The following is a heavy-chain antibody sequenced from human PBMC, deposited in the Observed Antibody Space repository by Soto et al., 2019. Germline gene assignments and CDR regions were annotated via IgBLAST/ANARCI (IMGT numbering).Heavy chain of an antibody. CDR2: IYYSGST. CDR1: AGSISSGDYY. CDR3: ARERPDGDRIDP. J-gene: IGHJ5*02. Sequence: ASETLSLTFTVSAGSISSGDYYRSLIRQPPGKGLEWIEYIYYSGSTYYNPSLKSRVTISVDTSKNQFSLKLSSVTAADTAVYYCARERPDGDRIDPWGQGTLVTVSS. D-gene: IGHD6-6*01. V-gene: IGHV4-30-4*01.